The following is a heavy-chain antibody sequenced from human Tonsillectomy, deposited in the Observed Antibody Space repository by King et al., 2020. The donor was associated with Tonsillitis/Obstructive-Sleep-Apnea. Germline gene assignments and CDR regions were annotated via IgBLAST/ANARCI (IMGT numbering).Heavy chain of an antibody. CDR1: GGSISSYY. V-gene: IGHV4-59*01. D-gene: IGHD3-22*01. CDR2: IYYSGST. Sequence: QLQESGPGLVKPSETLSLTCTVSGGSISSYYWSWIRQPPGKGLEWIGYIYYSGSTNYNPSLKSRVTISVDTSKNQFSLKLNSMTAADTAMYYCARDGDYYGSRGYYFGYWRRGILVTVPS. J-gene: IGHJ4*02. CDR3: ARDGDYYGSRGYYFGY.